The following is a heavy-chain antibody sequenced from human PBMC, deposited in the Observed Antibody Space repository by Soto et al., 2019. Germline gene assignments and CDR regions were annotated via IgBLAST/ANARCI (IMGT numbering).Heavy chain of an antibody. J-gene: IGHJ6*01. Sequence: ASVKVSCNASGYSFTDYHIHWVRQAPGQGLEWLGRINPKSGGTSTAQKFQGWVTMTTDTSISTASMELTRLTSDDTAIYYCARGDWTDWYTGGCSFFYNHVRAVRG. CDR1: GYSFTDYH. CDR3: ARGDWTDWYTGGCSFFYNHVRAV. CDR2: INPKSGGT. V-gene: IGHV1-2*04. D-gene: IGHD6-19*01.